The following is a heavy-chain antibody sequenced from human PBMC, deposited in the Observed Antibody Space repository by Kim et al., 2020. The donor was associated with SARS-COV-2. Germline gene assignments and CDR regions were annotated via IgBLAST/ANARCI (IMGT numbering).Heavy chain of an antibody. CDR2: MNPNSGNT. V-gene: IGHV1-8*01. CDR1: GYTFTSYD. CDR3: ARADLYGMDV. Sequence: ASGKVSCKASGYTFTSYDINWVRQATGQGLEWMGWMNPNSGNTGYAQKFQGRITMTRNTSISTAYMELSSLRSEDMAVYYCARADLYGMDVWGQGTTVTVSS. J-gene: IGHJ6*02.